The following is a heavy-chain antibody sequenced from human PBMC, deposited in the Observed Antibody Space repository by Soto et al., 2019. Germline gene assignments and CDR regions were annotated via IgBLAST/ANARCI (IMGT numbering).Heavy chain of an antibody. D-gene: IGHD2-21*02. CDR2: ISAYNGNT. Sequence: TSVNVSCKASGYTFTSYGISWVRQAPGQGLEWMGWISAYNGNTNYAQKLQGRATMTTDTSTSTDYMELRSLRSDDTAVYYCARVSLNAAAYCGGDCYPHHVNCVDPWG. J-gene: IGHJ5*02. V-gene: IGHV1-18*01. CDR1: GYTFTSYG. CDR3: ARVSLNAAAYCGGDCYPHHVNCVDP.